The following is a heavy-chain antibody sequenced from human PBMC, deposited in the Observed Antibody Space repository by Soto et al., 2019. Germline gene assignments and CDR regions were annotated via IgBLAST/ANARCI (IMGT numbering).Heavy chain of an antibody. CDR1: GFSLSSTRVA. D-gene: IGHD6-19*01. CDR3: AHSVVAGLGYYFDY. J-gene: IGHJ4*02. Sequence: QITLKESGPTLVKPTQTLTLTCTFSGFSLSSTRVAVGWIRQPPGKALEWLALIYWDDDKRYRPFLKSRLTITNDTSKNQVVLTMTNMYPVDTATYYCAHSVVAGLGYYFDYWGQGTLVTVSS. V-gene: IGHV2-5*02. CDR2: IYWDDDK.